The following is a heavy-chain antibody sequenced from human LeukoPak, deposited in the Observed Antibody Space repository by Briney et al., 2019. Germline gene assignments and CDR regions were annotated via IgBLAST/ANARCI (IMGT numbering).Heavy chain of an antibody. J-gene: IGHJ4*02. Sequence: QPGGSLRLSCAASGFTFDDYTMYWVRQAPGKGLEWVSLISLDGGSTYHADSMKGRFTISRDNSKDSLYLQMNSLRTEDTALYYCAKDYSIAVSGSGWSHFDCWGQGTLVTVSS. CDR3: AKDYSIAVSGSGWSHFDC. CDR2: ISLDGGST. CDR1: GFTFDDYT. V-gene: IGHV3-43*01. D-gene: IGHD6-19*01.